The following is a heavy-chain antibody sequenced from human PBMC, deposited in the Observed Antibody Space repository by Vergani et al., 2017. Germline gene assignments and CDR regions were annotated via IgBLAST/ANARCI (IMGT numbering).Heavy chain of an antibody. V-gene: IGHV4-59*01. CDR1: GCSISSYY. J-gene: IGHJ6*03. CDR2: IYYSGST. Sequence: QVQLQESGPGLVKPSETLPLTCTVSGCSISSYYWRWIRQPPGKGLEWIGYIYYSGSTNYNPSLKSRVTISVDTSKNQFSLKLSSVTAADTAVYYCARTTYDFWSGYAAYYYMDVWGKGTKVTVSS. CDR3: ARTTYDFWSGYAAYYYMDV. D-gene: IGHD3-3*01.